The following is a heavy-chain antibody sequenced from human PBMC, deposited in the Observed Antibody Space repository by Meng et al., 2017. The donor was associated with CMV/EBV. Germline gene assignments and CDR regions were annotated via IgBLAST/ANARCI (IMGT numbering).Heavy chain of an antibody. J-gene: IGHJ6*02. V-gene: IGHV1-2*07. CDR2: ISPDSGGT. CDR1: GYTFTGYY. Sequence: SVKVSCKASGYTFTGYYMHWVRQAPGQGLEWMGWISPDSGGTNYAHKFQGRVTMNRDKAITAVYMELRSLTSDDTAVYYCLMTAWYSYGMDVWGQGTTVTVSS. D-gene: IGHD2-15*01. CDR3: LMTAWYSYGMDV.